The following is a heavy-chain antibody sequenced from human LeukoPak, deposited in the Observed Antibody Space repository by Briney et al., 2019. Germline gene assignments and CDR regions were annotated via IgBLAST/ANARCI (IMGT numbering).Heavy chain of an antibody. CDR3: ARRYGSGSDDAAFDS. CDR2: IYPGDSDS. CDR1: GYSFTSYW. J-gene: IGHJ3*02. V-gene: IGHV5-51*01. Sequence: GEFLKICCTASGYSFTSYWIGWGRQIPGEGLEWIGIIYPGDSDSYYSPFFQRLVIISADKYICLDYLMRSRLTASDTAFYYCARRYGSGSDDAAFDSWGQGTMVTVSS. D-gene: IGHD3-10*01.